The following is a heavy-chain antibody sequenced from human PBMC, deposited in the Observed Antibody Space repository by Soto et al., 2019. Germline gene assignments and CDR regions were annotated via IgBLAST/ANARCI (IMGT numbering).Heavy chain of an antibody. CDR1: GYRFTRYW. CDR2: IDPSDSYT. V-gene: IGHV5-10-1*01. J-gene: IGHJ6*02. D-gene: IGHD2-2*01. CDR3: ASSPRGYCSSTSCRELGNYYGMDV. Sequence: GESLKLSCTGSGYRFTRYWISWVRQMPGKGLEWMGRIDPSDSYTNYSPSFQGHVTISADKSISTAYLQWSSLKASDTAMYYCASSPRGYCSSTSCRELGNYYGMDVWGQGTTVTVSS.